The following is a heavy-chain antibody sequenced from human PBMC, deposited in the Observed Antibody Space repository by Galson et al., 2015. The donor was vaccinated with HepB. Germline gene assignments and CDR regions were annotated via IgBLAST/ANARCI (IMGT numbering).Heavy chain of an antibody. CDR3: ARDLSTLSVSSGWDPHPGY. D-gene: IGHD6-19*01. V-gene: IGHV3-33*08. CDR1: GFTFSSYG. CDR2: IWYDGSNK. J-gene: IGHJ4*02. Sequence: SLRLSCAASGFTFSSYGMHWVRQAPGKGLEWVAVIWYDGSNKYYADSVKGRFTISRDNSKNTLYLQMNSLRAEDTAVYYCARDLSTLSVSSGWDPHPGYWGQGTLVTVSS.